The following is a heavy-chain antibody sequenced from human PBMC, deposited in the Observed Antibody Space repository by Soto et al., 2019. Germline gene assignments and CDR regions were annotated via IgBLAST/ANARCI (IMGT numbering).Heavy chain of an antibody. CDR2: ISGGGRFT. V-gene: IGHV3-23*01. CDR3: AKSGTHNYFES. D-gene: IGHD1-7*01. CDR1: WFTFGSSA. J-gene: IGHJ4*02. Sequence: LRLSCXASWFTFGSSAISWVLHSPVKGLEWVSGISGGGRFTYYADSVKGRFTISRDDSKNTLFLQVSSLSAEDAAVYYCAKSGTHNYFESCGQGTLVNVYS.